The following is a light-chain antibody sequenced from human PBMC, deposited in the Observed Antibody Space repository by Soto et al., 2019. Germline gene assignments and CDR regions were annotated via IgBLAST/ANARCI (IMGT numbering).Light chain of an antibody. V-gene: IGLV2-14*01. CDR3: TSYTSSRTLYV. Sequence: QSALTQPASVSGSPGQSITISCTGTSSDVGGYNYVYWYQQNPGKAPKLMIYDVSNRPSGVSNRFSGSKSGNTASLTISGLQAEDEADYYCTSYTSSRTLYVFGTGTKLTVL. CDR1: SSDVGGYNY. CDR2: DVS. J-gene: IGLJ1*01.